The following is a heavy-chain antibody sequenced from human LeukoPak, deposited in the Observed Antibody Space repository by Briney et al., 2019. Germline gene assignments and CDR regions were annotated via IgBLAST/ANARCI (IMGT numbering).Heavy chain of an antibody. D-gene: IGHD3-3*01. CDR3: TTIRFLEWSYYYYMDV. CDR2: IKSKTDGGTT. J-gene: IGHJ6*03. Sequence: GGSLRLSCAASGFTFSNAWMSWVRQAPGKGLEWVGRIKSKTDGGTTDYAAPVKGRFTISRDDSKNTLYLQMNSLKTEDTAVYYCTTIRFLEWSYYYYMDVWGKGTTVTVSS. CDR1: GFTFSNAW. V-gene: IGHV3-15*01.